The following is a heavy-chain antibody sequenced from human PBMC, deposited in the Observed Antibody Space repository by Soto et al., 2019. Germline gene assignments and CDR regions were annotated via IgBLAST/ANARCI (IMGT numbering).Heavy chain of an antibody. CDR1: GYTFTSYG. CDR2: ISAYNGNT. Sequence: GASVKVSCKASGYTFTSYGISWVRQAPGQGLEWMGWISAYNGNTNYAQKLQGRVTMTTDTSTSTAYMELRSLRSDDTAVYYCARVEYCSGGSCYYYYYYGMDVWGQGTTVTVSS. J-gene: IGHJ6*02. CDR3: ARVEYCSGGSCYYYYYYGMDV. V-gene: IGHV1-18*01. D-gene: IGHD2-15*01.